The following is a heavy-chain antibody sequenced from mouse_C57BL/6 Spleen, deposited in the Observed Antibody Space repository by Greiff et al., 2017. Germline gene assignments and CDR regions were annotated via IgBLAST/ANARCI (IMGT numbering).Heavy chain of an antibody. J-gene: IGHJ1*03. Sequence: VQLQQPGAELVKPGASVKMSCKASGYTFTSYWITWVKQRPGQGLEWIGDIYPGSGSTNYNEKFKSKATLTVDTSSSTAYMQLSSLTSEDSAVYYCARESRARTWYFDVWGTGTTVTVSS. CDR1: GYTFTSYW. CDR2: IYPGSGST. V-gene: IGHV1-55*01. CDR3: ARESRARTWYFDV.